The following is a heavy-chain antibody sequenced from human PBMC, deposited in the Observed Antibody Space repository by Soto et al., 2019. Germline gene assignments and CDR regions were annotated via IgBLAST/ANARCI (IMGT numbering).Heavy chain of an antibody. D-gene: IGHD3-3*01. CDR3: ARGVYNTVFGVVSLDY. CDR1: GGSFSGYY. Sequence: PSETLSLTCAVYGGSFSGYYWSWIRQPSGKGLEWIGEINHRRNTNYNPSLKSRVTISVDTSKNQFSLKLSSVTAADTAVYYCARGVYNTVFGVVSLDYWDQGTLVTVSS. CDR2: INHRRNT. J-gene: IGHJ4*02. V-gene: IGHV4-34*01.